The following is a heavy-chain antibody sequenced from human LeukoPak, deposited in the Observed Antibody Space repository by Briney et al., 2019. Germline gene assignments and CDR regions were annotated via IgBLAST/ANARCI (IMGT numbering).Heavy chain of an antibody. V-gene: IGHV3-64*01. CDR2: TSTNGGTT. CDR3: ARGSDYDILTAYVQ. Sequence: GALRLSCAASGFNFNNYAMHWVRQAPGKGLEFVSATSTNGGTTYYAKSVKGSFTISRDNTKNTLFLQMDGLRPEDMAVYYCARGSDYDILTAYVQWGQGALVTVSS. CDR1: GFNFNNYA. J-gene: IGHJ4*02. D-gene: IGHD3-9*01.